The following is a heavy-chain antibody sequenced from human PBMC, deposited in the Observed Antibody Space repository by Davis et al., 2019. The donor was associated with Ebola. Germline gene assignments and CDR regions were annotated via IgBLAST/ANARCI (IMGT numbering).Heavy chain of an antibody. CDR1: GFTFAGYS. Sequence: GSLRLSCAASGFTFAGYSMNWVRQAPGKGLEWIGNLYTSGTTNKNASLKSRLTILLDTSKNQLSLNLRSVTAADTAVYYCARLATYGMDVWGKGTTVTVSS. CDR2: LYTSGTT. J-gene: IGHJ6*04. V-gene: IGHV4-59*01. CDR3: ARLATYGMDV.